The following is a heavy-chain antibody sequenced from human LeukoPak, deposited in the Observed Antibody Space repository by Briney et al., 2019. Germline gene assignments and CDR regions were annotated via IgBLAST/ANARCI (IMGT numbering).Heavy chain of an antibody. V-gene: IGHV3-30*18. CDR2: ISYDGNNK. J-gene: IGHJ4*02. CDR3: AKTDLGATGRPFDY. D-gene: IGHD3/OR15-3a*01. CDR1: GFTFSFYG. Sequence: PGGSLRLSCAASGFTFSFYGMHWVRQAPGKGLEWVAVISYDGNNKYYADSVKGRFTLSRDNSRNTLYLQMNSLRAEDTALYYCAKTDLGATGRPFDYWGQGTLVTVSS.